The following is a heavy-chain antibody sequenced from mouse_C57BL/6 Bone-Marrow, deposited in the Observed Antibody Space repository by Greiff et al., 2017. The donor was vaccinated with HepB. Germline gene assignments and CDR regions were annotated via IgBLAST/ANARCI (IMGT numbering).Heavy chain of an antibody. Sequence: QVQLQQPGTELVKPGASVKLSCKASGYTFTSYWMHWVQQRPGQGLEWIGNINPSNGGTNYNENFKSKATLTVDKSSSTAYMQLSSLTSEDSAVYYCAKEGDMGAATVVEDFDYWGQGTTLTVSS. CDR2: INPSNGGT. V-gene: IGHV1-53*01. D-gene: IGHD1-1*01. CDR1: GYTFTSYW. J-gene: IGHJ2*01. CDR3: AKEGDMGAATVVEDFDY.